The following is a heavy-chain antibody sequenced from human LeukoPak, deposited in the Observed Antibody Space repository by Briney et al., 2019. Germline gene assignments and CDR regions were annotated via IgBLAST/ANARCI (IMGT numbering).Heavy chain of an antibody. Sequence: GGSLRLSCAASGFTFSSYWMHWVRQAPGKGLVWVSRIKSDGGSTSYADSVKGRFTISRDNAKNTLYLQMNSLRAEDTAVYYCARDPFGESSYWGRGTLVTVSS. J-gene: IGHJ4*02. CDR1: GFTFSSYW. V-gene: IGHV3-74*01. D-gene: IGHD3-10*01. CDR2: IKSDGGST. CDR3: ARDPFGESSY.